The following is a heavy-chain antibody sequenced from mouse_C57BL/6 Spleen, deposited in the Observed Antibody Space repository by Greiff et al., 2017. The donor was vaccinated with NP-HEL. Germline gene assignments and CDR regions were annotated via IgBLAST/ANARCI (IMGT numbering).Heavy chain of an antibody. V-gene: IGHV1-52*01. CDR3: ARLMGGYAMDY. Sequence: VQLQQPGAELVRPGSSVKLSCKASGYTFTSYWMHWVKQRPIQGLEWIGNIDPSDSETHYNQKFKDKATLTVDKSSSTAYMQLSSLTSEDSAVYYCARLMGGYAMDYWGQGTSVTVSS. CDR1: GYTFTSYW. D-gene: IGHD1-1*02. J-gene: IGHJ4*01. CDR2: IDPSDSET.